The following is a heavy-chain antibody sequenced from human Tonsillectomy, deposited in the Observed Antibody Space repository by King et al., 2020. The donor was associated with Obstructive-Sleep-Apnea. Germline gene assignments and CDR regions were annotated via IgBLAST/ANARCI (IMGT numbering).Heavy chain of an antibody. CDR1: GYTFTSSY. CDR2: INARGGST. CDR3: ARDRWLPDY. J-gene: IGHJ4*02. Sequence: VQLVQSGAEGKKPGASVKISFKASGYTFTSSYMHWVRQAPGQGLEWMGIINARGGSTTYAQKFQGRVTMTSDTSTRTVYMELSSLRSGDTALYFCARDRWLPDYWGQGTVVTVSS. D-gene: IGHD3-22*01. V-gene: IGHV1-46*01.